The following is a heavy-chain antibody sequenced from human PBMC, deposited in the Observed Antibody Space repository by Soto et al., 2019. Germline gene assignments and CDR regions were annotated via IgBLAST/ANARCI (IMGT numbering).Heavy chain of an antibody. Sequence: GGSLRLSCAASGFTFSNYAMSWVRQAPGKGLEWVSAISSSGDSPYYADSVKGRFTVSRDNSKNTLYLQMNSLRVEDTAIYYCARVEWLMTGYFAYWGQGTLVTVSS. CDR1: GFTFSNYA. J-gene: IGHJ4*02. CDR2: ISSSGDSP. D-gene: IGHD6-19*01. V-gene: IGHV3-23*01. CDR3: ARVEWLMTGYFAY.